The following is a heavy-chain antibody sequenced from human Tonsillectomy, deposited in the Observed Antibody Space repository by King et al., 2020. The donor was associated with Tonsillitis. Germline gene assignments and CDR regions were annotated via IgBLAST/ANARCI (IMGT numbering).Heavy chain of an antibody. Sequence: QLQESGPGLVKPSETLSLTCTVSGGSISSSSYYWGWIRQPPGKGLEWIGSIYYSGSTYYNPSLKSRVTISVDTSKNQFSLKLSSVTAADTAVYYCARQDGGNTEGGDAFDIWGQGTMVTVSS. J-gene: IGHJ3*02. CDR1: GGSISSSSYY. CDR2: IYYSGST. V-gene: IGHV4-39*01. CDR3: ARQDGGNTEGGDAFDI. D-gene: IGHD4-23*01.